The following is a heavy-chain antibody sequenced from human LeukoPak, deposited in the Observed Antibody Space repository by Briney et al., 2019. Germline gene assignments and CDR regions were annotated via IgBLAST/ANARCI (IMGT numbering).Heavy chain of an antibody. CDR2: VNSDGSTT. Sequence: GGSLRLSCAASGFPFSSYWMHWVRQAPGKGLEWVSRVNSDGSTTTYADSVKGRFTISRDNAKNSLYLQMNSLRAEDTALYYCAKAEMATIPSYFDYWGQGTLVTVSS. V-gene: IGHV3-74*01. D-gene: IGHD5-24*01. CDR3: AKAEMATIPSYFDY. J-gene: IGHJ4*02. CDR1: GFPFSSYW.